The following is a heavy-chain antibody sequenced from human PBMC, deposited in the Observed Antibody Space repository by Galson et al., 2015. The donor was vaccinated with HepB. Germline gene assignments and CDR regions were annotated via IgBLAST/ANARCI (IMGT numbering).Heavy chain of an antibody. J-gene: IGHJ5*02. CDR2: MSSDGSIK. CDR3: ARASMVGDPRRWFDP. D-gene: IGHD1-26*01. V-gene: IGHV3-30-3*01. CDR1: GFTFSDYA. Sequence: SLRLSCAASGFTFSDYAMHRVRQAPGKGLEWVAVMSSDGSIKYYADSVKGRFTISRDNSKNTLYLQMNTLRAEDTAVYYCARASMVGDPRRWFDPWGQGTLVTVSS.